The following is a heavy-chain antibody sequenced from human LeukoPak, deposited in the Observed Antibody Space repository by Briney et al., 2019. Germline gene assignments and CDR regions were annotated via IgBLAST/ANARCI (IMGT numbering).Heavy chain of an antibody. D-gene: IGHD6-13*01. CDR1: GGSISSYY. Sequence: SETLSLTCTVSGGSISSYYWSWIRQPAGKGLEWIGRIFTSGTTNDNPSLKSRVTMSVDTSKNQLSLKLSSVTAADTAVYYCARGRIAAAPDYWGQGTLVTVSS. CDR3: ARGRIAAAPDY. J-gene: IGHJ4*02. CDR2: IFTSGTT. V-gene: IGHV4-4*07.